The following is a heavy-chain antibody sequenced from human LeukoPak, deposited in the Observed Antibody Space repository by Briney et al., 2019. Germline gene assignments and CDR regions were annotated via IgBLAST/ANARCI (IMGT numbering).Heavy chain of an antibody. CDR1: GYTFTSYD. J-gene: IGHJ4*02. CDR2: MNPNSDKT. CDR3: ARTYGGSQFDF. D-gene: IGHD1-26*01. V-gene: IGHV1-8*01. Sequence: ASVKVSCKASGYTFTSYDINWVRQATGQGLEWMGWMNPNSDKTGYAQKFQGRVTMTRNTSIRTAYMELSSLRSEDTAVYYCARTYGGSQFDFWGQGTLVTASS.